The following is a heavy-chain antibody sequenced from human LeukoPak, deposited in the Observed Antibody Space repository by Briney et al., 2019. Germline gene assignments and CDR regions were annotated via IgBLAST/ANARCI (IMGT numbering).Heavy chain of an antibody. CDR2: FYHGGST. Sequence: SETLSLTCTVSGYSISTGYYWDWIRQPPGKGLEWIGTFYHGGSTYYNPSLKSRVTISVDKSKNQFSLKLSSVTAADTAVYYCARDHYDSSGRKYYFDYWGQGTLVTVSS. CDR3: ARDHYDSSGRKYYFDY. D-gene: IGHD3-22*01. CDR1: GYSISTGYY. J-gene: IGHJ4*02. V-gene: IGHV4-38-2*02.